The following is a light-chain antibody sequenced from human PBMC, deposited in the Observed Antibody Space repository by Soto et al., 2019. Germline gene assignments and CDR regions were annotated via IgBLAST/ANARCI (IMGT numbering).Light chain of an antibody. CDR1: QSVSSSY. J-gene: IGKJ2*01. CDR3: QQYGSSPHT. V-gene: IGKV3-20*01. CDR2: GAS. Sequence: EIVLTQSPGTLSLSPGERATLSCRASQSVSSSYLAWYQQKPGQAPRLLIYGASSRATGIPDRFSGSGSGTDFTLTISKLAPEDCAVYYCQQYGSSPHTFGQGTKLEIK.